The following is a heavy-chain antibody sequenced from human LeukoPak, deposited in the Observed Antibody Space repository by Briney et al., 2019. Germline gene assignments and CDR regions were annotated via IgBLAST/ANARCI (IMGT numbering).Heavy chain of an antibody. Sequence: GASVKVSCNASGYTFTGYYMHWVRQAPGQGLEWMGRINPNSGGTNYAQKFQGRVTMTRDTSISTASMELSRLRSDDTAVDYCARVGGAYDSSGYPFDYWGQGTLVTVSS. CDR3: ARVGGAYDSSGYPFDY. V-gene: IGHV1-2*06. D-gene: IGHD3-22*01. CDR1: GYTFTGYY. J-gene: IGHJ4*02. CDR2: INPNSGGT.